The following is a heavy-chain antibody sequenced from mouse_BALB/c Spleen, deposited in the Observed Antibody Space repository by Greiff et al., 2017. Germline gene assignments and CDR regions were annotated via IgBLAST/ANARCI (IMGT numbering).Heavy chain of an antibody. CDR2: IYPSDSYT. CDR1: GYTFTSYW. V-gene: IGHV1-69*02. CDR3: TRTGYRYDALAY. Sequence: QVQLQQPGAELVRPGASVKLSCKASGYTFTSYWINWVKQRPGQGLEWIGNIYPSDSYTNYNQKFKDKATLTVDKSSSTAYMQLSSPTSEDSAVYYCTRTGYRYDALAYWGEGTLVTVSA. D-gene: IGHD2-14*01. J-gene: IGHJ3*01.